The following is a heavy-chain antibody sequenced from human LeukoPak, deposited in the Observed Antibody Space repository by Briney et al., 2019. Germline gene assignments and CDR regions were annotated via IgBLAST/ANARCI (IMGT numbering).Heavy chain of an antibody. CDR3: ARGSDSGFDP. CDR1: GFTFSSYW. V-gene: IGHV3-74*01. CDR2: ITSDGSST. D-gene: IGHD3-22*01. Sequence: GGSLRLSCAASGFTFSSYWMHWVRQAPGKGLVWVSYITSDGSSTTYADSVKGRFTISRDNAKNTLYLHMNSLRAEDTAVYYCARGSDSGFDPWGQGILVTVSS. J-gene: IGHJ5*02.